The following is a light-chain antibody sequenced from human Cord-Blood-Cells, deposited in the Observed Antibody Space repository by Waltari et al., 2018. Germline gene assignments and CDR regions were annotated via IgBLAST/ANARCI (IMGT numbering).Light chain of an antibody. CDR2: AAS. Sequence: DIQMPQSPSSLSASVGDRVTITCRASPSISSYLNWYQQNPGKAPKRLIYAASRLQSGVPSRFSGSGSGTDFTLTSSSLQPEDFATYYCQQSYSTLFPFGPGTKVDIK. CDR1: PSISSY. CDR3: QQSYSTLFP. J-gene: IGKJ3*01. V-gene: IGKV1-39*01.